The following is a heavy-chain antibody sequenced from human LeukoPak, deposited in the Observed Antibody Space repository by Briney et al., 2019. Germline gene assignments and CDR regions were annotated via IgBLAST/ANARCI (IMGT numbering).Heavy chain of an antibody. D-gene: IGHD6-13*01. J-gene: IGHJ6*02. V-gene: IGHV3-30*18. CDR3: AKYSRDQYYYYGMDV. CDR1: GFTFSSYG. Sequence: TGGSLRLSCAASGFTFSSYGMHWVRQAPGKGLEWVGVISYDGSNKYYADSVKGRFTISRDNSKNTLYLQMNSLRAEDTAVYYCAKYSRDQYYYYGMDVWGQGTTVTVSS. CDR2: ISYDGSNK.